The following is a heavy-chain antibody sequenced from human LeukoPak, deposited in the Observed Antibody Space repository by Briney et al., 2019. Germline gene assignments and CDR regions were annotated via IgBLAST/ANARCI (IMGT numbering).Heavy chain of an antibody. D-gene: IGHD2-2*01. J-gene: IGHJ4*02. V-gene: IGHV1-2*02. CDR3: ARVKGRGSTSCYPY. Sequence: ASVKVSCKASGYTFTGYYMHWVRQAPGQGLEWMGWINPNSGGTNYAQKFQGRVTMTRDTSISTAYMELSRLRSDDTAVYYCARVKGRGSTSCYPYWGQGTLVTVSS. CDR1: GYTFTGYY. CDR2: INPNSGGT.